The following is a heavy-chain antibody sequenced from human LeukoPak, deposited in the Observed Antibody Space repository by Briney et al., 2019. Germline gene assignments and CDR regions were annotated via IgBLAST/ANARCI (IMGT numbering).Heavy chain of an antibody. D-gene: IGHD2-2*02. Sequence: SETLSLTCAVYGGSFSGYYWSWIRQPPGKGLEWIGEINHSGSTNYNPSLKSRVTISVDTSKNQFSLKLSSVTAADTAVYYCARVHIPAYYFDYWGQGTLVTVSS. V-gene: IGHV4-34*01. J-gene: IGHJ4*02. CDR2: INHSGST. CDR3: ARVHIPAYYFDY. CDR1: GGSFSGYY.